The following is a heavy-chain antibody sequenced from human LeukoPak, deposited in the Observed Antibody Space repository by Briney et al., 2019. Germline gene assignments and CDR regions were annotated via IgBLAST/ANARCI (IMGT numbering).Heavy chain of an antibody. J-gene: IGHJ2*01. Sequence: GGFLRLSCAASGFTFSDYYMSWIRQAPGKGLEWVSYISSSSSYTNYADSVKGRFTISRDNAKNSLYLQMNSLRAEDTAVYYCATSMVRGVIRGYWYFDLWGRGTLVTVSS. V-gene: IGHV3-11*06. CDR3: ATSMVRGVIRGYWYFDL. CDR1: GFTFSDYY. CDR2: ISSSSSYT. D-gene: IGHD3-10*01.